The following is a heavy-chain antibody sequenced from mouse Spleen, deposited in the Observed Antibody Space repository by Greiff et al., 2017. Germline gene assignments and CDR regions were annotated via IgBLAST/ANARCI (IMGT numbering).Heavy chain of an antibody. CDR3: ARQGAWFAY. CDR1: GFTFSSYG. Sequence: VQLQQSGGDLVKPGGSLKLSCAASGFTFSSYGMSWVRQTPDKRLEWVATISSGGSYTYYPDSVKGRFTISRDNAKNTLYLQMSSLKSEDTAMYYCARQGAWFAYWGQGTLVTVSA. CDR2: ISSGGSYT. J-gene: IGHJ3*01. V-gene: IGHV5-6*01.